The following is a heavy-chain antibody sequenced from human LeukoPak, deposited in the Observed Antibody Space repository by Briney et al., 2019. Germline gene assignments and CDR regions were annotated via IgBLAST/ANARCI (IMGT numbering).Heavy chain of an antibody. Sequence: SETLSLTCAVSGGSFSGYYWSWIRQPPGKGLEWIGEINHSGSTNYNPSLKSRVTISVDTSKNQFSLKLRSVTAADTAVYYCARGGFCSGGSCYSARNWFDPWGQGTLVTVSS. V-gene: IGHV4-34*01. J-gene: IGHJ5*02. CDR2: INHSGST. CDR1: GGSFSGYY. CDR3: ARGGFCSGGSCYSARNWFDP. D-gene: IGHD2-15*01.